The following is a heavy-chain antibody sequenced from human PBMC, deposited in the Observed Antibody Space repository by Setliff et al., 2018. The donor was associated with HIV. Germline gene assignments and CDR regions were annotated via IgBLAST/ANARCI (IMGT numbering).Heavy chain of an antibody. V-gene: IGHV1-69*05. Sequence: ASVKVSCKASGGTFSSYVISWVRQAPGQGPEWMGGIIPMYGATNYAQKFQGRVTITTDESTSTAYMELSSLRSEDTAVYYCALPYCSGGNCWSSASLPPAGWFDPWGQGTQVTVSS. CDR3: ALPYCSGGNCWSSASLPPAGWFDP. D-gene: IGHD2-15*01. J-gene: IGHJ5*02. CDR2: IIPMYGAT. CDR1: GGTFSSYV.